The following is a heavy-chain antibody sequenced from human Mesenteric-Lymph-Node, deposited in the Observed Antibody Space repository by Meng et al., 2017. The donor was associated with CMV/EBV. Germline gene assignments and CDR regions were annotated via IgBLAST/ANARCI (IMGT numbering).Heavy chain of an antibody. CDR3: ARDETPLNYDFWSGRPFRAYYYYYYGMDV. CDR2: INPSAGST. Sequence: ASVKVSCKASGYTLGSHYIDWVRQAPGQGLEWMGIINPSAGSTSYAQKFQGRVTMTRDTSTSTVYMELSSLRSEDTAVYYCARDETPLNYDFWSGRPFRAYYYYYYGMDVWGQGTTVTVSS. D-gene: IGHD3-3*01. CDR1: GYTLGSHY. J-gene: IGHJ6*02. V-gene: IGHV1-46*01.